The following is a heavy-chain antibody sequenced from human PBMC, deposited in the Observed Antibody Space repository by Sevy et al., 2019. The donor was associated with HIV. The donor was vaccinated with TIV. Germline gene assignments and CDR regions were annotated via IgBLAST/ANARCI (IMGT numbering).Heavy chain of an antibody. V-gene: IGHV3-30*04. CDR2: ISYDGSNK. J-gene: IGHJ4*02. CDR3: ARDNSGAQSY. Sequence: GGSLRLSCAASGFTFSSYAMHWVRQAPGKGLEWVAVISYDGSNKYYADSVEGRFTISRDNSKNTLYLQMNSLRAEDTAVYYCARDNSGAQSYWGQGTLVTVSS. CDR1: GFTFSSYA. D-gene: IGHD7-27*01.